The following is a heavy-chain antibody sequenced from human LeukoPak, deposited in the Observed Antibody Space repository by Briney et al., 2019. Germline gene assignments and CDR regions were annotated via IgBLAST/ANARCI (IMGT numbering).Heavy chain of an antibody. Sequence: SETLSLTCAVYGGSFSGYYWSWIRQPPGKGLEWIGEINHSGSTNYNPSLKSRVTISVDTSKNQFSLKLSSVTAADTAVYYCARRSGYYILYYFDYWGQGTLVTVSS. CDR2: INHSGST. CDR1: GGSFSGYY. J-gene: IGHJ4*02. V-gene: IGHV4-34*01. CDR3: ARRSGYYILYYFDY. D-gene: IGHD3-22*01.